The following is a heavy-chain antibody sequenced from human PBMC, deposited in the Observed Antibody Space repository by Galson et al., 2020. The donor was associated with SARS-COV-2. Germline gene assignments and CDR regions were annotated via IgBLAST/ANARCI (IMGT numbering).Heavy chain of an antibody. CDR1: GFTFDDYG. J-gene: IGHJ3*02. Sequence: GESLKISCAASGFTFDDYGMSWVRQAPGKGLEWVSGINWNGGSTGYADSVKGRFTISRDNAKNSLYLQMNSLRAEDTALYHCARERGWLSAFDIWGQGTMVTVSS. V-gene: IGHV3-20*01. D-gene: IGHD6-19*01. CDR2: INWNGGST. CDR3: ARERGWLSAFDI.